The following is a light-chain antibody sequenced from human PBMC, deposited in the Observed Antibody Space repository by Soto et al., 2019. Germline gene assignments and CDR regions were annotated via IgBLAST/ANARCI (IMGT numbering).Light chain of an antibody. J-gene: IGKJ2*01. CDR1: QFIDKW. CDR2: KAS. CDR3: QQYNTLYP. Sequence: DIQMTQSPSTLSASVGDRVTVTCRASQFIDKWLAWYQQKPGKAPRLLIYKASTLQSGLPSRFNGSGSGTEFSLTISSRRPDDSATYYCQQYNTLYPFGQRTKVE. V-gene: IGKV1-5*03.